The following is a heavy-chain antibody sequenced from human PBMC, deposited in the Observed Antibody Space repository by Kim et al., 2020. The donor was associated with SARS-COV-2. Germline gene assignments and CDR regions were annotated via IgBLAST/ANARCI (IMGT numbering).Heavy chain of an antibody. CDR3: ARIEVPGFFDY. Sequence: EGDYLDSVEGRFAISRDNAKNALYLQMKRLRVDDTAVYYCARIEVPGFFDYWGQGSLVTVSS. CDR2: EG. J-gene: IGHJ4*02. V-gene: IGHV3-7*01.